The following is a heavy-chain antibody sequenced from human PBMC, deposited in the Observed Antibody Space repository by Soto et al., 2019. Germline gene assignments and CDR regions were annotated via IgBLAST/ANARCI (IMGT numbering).Heavy chain of an antibody. CDR2: ISYDGSNK. CDR3: LQAGEGGGYSRGIFDF. CDR1: EFTCRRVG. V-gene: IGHV3-30*18. Sequence: PWGLPSDSSTALEFTCRRVGGRWLLQKHGMCLEWVAVISYDGSNKYYADSVKGRFTISRDNSKNTLYLQMNSLRAEDTAVYYCLQAGEGGGYSRGIFDFLLQGSLDTVTP. J-gene: IGHJ4*02. D-gene: IGHD6-19*01.